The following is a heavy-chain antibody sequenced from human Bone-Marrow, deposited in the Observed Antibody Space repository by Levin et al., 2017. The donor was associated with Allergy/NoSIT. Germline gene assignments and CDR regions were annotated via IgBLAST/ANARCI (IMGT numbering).Heavy chain of an antibody. CDR3: ARGYSSSWFLRY. CDR1: GGSFSGYY. D-gene: IGHD6-13*01. CDR2: INHSGST. J-gene: IGHJ4*02. V-gene: IGHV4-34*01. Sequence: SETLSLTCAVYGGSFSGYYWSWIRQPPGKGLEWIGEINHSGSTNYNPSLKSRVTISVDTSKNQFSLKLSSVTAADTAVYYCARGYSSSWFLRYWGQGTLVTVSS.